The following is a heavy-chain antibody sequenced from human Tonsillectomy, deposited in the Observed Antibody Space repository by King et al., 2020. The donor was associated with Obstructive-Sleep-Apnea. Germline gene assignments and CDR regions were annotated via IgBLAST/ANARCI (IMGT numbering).Heavy chain of an antibody. CDR3: AKIRHYFENGGMDV. J-gene: IGHJ6*02. D-gene: IGHD3-22*01. CDR1: GFTFSSSS. CDR2: IRSGSRTR. V-gene: IGHV3-48*04. Sequence: VQLVESGGGLVQPGGSLTLSCAASGFTFSSSSLNWVRQAPGKGLEWVSYIRSGSRTRYYADSVKGRFTISRDNAKSSLYLEMNSLRVEDTAVYYCAKIRHYFENGGMDVWGQGTTVTVSS.